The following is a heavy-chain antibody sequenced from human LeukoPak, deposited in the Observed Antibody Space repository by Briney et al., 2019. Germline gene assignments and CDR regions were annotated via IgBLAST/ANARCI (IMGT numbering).Heavy chain of an antibody. V-gene: IGHV3-43*02. J-gene: IGHJ4*02. CDR2: ISGDGGST. CDR1: GFTFDDYA. D-gene: IGHD4-17*01. Sequence: GALRLSCAASGFTFDDYAMHWVRQAPGKGLEWVSLISGDGGSTYYADSVKGRFTISRDNSKNSLYLQMNSLRTEDTALYYCARDYDYGDYPGYWGQGTLVTVSS. CDR3: ARDYDYGDYPGY.